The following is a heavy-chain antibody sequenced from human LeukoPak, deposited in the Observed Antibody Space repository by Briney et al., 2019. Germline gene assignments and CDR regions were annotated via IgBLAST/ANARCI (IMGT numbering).Heavy chain of an antibody. Sequence: SETLSLTCTVSGGSVSNSSYYWGWIRQPPGKGLEWIGSIYYSGTTYYNPSLKSRVTISVDTSKNQFSLKLSSVTAADTAVYYCARWEGATGYFDYWGQGTLVTVSS. V-gene: IGHV4-39*07. CDR3: ARWEGATGYFDY. J-gene: IGHJ4*02. D-gene: IGHD1-26*01. CDR2: IYYSGTT. CDR1: GGSVSNSSYY.